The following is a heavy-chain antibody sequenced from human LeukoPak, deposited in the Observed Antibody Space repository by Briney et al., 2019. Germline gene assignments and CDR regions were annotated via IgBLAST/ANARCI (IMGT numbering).Heavy chain of an antibody. CDR2: IYYSGST. D-gene: IGHD6-13*01. Sequence: SETLSLTCTVSGGSISSSSYYWGWIRQPPGKGLEWIGSIYYSGSTYYNPSLKSRVTISVDTSKNQLSLKLSSVTAADTAVYYCARGRTRFAAAAGTNFDYWGQGTLVTVSS. J-gene: IGHJ4*02. CDR1: GGSISSSSYY. CDR3: ARGRTRFAAAAGTNFDY. V-gene: IGHV4-39*07.